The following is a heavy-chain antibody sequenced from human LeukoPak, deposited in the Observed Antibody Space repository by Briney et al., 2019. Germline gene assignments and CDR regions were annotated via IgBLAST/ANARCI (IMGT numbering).Heavy chain of an antibody. J-gene: IGHJ4*02. CDR2: ISGSGGST. CDR3: AKRGAAAGYYFDY. V-gene: IGHV3-23*01. D-gene: IGHD6-13*01. CDR1: GFTVSSNY. Sequence: GGSLRLSCAASGFTVSSNYMSWVRQAPGKGLEWVSAISGSGGSTYYADSVKGRFTISRDNSKNTLYLQMNSLRAEDTAVYYCAKRGAAAGYYFDYWGQGTLVTVSS.